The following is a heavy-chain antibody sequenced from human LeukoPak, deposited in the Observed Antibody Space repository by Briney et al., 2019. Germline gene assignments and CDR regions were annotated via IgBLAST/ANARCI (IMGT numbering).Heavy chain of an antibody. J-gene: IGHJ4*02. Sequence: GGSLRLSCAASEFTFSSYEMNWVRQAPGKGLEWVSYISSSGSTIYYADSVKGRFTISRDNAKNSLNLQMNSLRAEDTAVYYCARGHSNGYDYWGQGTLVTVSS. D-gene: IGHD6-19*01. CDR3: ARGHSNGYDY. CDR2: ISSSGSTI. V-gene: IGHV3-48*03. CDR1: EFTFSSYE.